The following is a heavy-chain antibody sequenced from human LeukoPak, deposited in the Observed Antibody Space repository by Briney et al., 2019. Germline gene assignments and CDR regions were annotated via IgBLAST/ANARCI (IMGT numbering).Heavy chain of an antibody. V-gene: IGHV1-18*01. CDR2: ISAYNGNT. D-gene: IGHD3-16*01. CDR1: GGTFSSHG. CDR3: ARGLSADY. J-gene: IGHJ4*02. Sequence: GASVKVSCKASGGTFSSHGITWVRQAPGQGLEWMGWISAYNGNTNYAQKVQGRVTITTDTSTRTAYMELRSLRSDDTAVYYCARGLSADYWGQGTLVTVSS.